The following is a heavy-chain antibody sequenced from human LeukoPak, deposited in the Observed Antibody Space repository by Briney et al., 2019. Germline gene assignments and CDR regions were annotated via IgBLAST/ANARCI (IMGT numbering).Heavy chain of an antibody. CDR2: VLYDGSNK. Sequence: GGSLRLSCAASGFTFSSYGMHWVRQAPGKGLEWVAVVLYDGSNKNYIDSMKGRFIISRDNYNSTVYLQMNSLRAEDTAVYYCATSTAGYCSGRICSPYYFHYGINVWGPGTTVIVSS. V-gene: IGHV3-30*03. CDR1: GFTFSSYG. D-gene: IGHD2-15*01. J-gene: IGHJ6*01. CDR3: ATSTAGYCSGRICSPYYFHYGINV.